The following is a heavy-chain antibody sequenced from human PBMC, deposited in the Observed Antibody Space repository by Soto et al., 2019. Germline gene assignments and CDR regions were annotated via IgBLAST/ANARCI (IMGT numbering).Heavy chain of an antibody. CDR3: ARTPVVPAATYYYGMDV. CDR1: GLTFSSYS. Sequence: GGSLRLSCAASGLTFSSYSMNSFRQAPVKGLEWVSSISSSSSYIYYADSVKGRFTISRDNAKNSLYLQMNSLRAEDTAVYYCARTPVVPAATYYYGMDVWGQGTTVTVSS. J-gene: IGHJ6*02. CDR2: ISSSSSYI. D-gene: IGHD2-2*01. V-gene: IGHV3-21*01.